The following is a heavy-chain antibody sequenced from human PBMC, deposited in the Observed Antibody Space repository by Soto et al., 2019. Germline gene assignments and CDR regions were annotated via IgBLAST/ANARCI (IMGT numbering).Heavy chain of an antibody. CDR1: GYAITGYV. CDR2: ISAYNGNT. V-gene: IGHV1-18*01. J-gene: IGHJ5*02. Sequence: ASVKVSCKAPGYAITGYVISWVLMTPGQGLEWMGWISAYNGNTNYAQKLQGRVTMTTDTSTSTAYMELRSLRSDDTAVYYCATSYCSSTSCYGGRWFDPWGQGTLVTVSS. D-gene: IGHD2-2*01. CDR3: ATSYCSSTSCYGGRWFDP.